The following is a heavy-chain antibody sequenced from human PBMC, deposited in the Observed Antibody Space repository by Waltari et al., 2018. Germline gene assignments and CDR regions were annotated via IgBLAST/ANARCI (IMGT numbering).Heavy chain of an antibody. CDR2: IYYSGST. D-gene: IGHD6-13*01. CDR1: GGSISSSSYY. Sequence: QLQLQESGPGLVKPSETLSLTCTVSGGSISSSSYYWGWIRQPPGKGLEWIGSIYYSGSTYYNPSRKSRVTISVDTSKNQFSLKLSSVTAADTAVYYCARVRAAAGTSSIDPWGQGTLVTVSS. CDR3: ARVRAAAGTSSIDP. J-gene: IGHJ5*02. V-gene: IGHV4-39*07.